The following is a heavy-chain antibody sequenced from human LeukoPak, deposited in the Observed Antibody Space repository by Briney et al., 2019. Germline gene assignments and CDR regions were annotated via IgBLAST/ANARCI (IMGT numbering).Heavy chain of an antibody. J-gene: IGHJ4*02. CDR1: GGSISSYY. CDR3: AGGELPGPFDY. CDR2: IYYSGST. Sequence: SETLSLTCTVSGGSISSYYWSWIRQPPGKGLEWIGYIYYSGSTNYNPSLKSRVTISVDTSKNQFSLKLSSVTAADTAVYYCAGGELPGPFDYWGQGTQVTVSS. D-gene: IGHD3-10*01. V-gene: IGHV4-59*13.